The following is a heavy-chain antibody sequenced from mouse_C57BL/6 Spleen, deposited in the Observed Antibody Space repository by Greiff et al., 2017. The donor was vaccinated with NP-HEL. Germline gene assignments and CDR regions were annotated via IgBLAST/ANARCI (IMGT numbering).Heavy chain of an antibody. Sequence: VQLQESGAELVRPGPSVKVSCKASGYAFTNYLIEWVKQRPGQGLEWIGVINPGSGGTNYNEKFKGKATLTADKSSSTAYMQLSSLTSEDSAVYFCARRDGYPYYAMDYWGQGTSVTVSS. J-gene: IGHJ4*01. CDR1: GYAFTNYL. D-gene: IGHD2-3*01. V-gene: IGHV1-54*01. CDR2: INPGSGGT. CDR3: ARRDGYPYYAMDY.